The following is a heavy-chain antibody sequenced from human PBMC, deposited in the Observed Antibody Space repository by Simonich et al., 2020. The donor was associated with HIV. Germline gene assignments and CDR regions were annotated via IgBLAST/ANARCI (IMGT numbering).Heavy chain of an antibody. CDR3: ARRHPTTVTTPYFDY. CDR1: GGSFSGYY. Sequence: QVQLQQWGAGLLKPSETLSLTCAVYGGSFSGYYWSWIRQPPGKGLEWIGEINHSGSTNYNPSLKSRVTISVDTSKNQFSLKLSSVPAAETAVYYCARRHPTTVTTPYFDYWGQGTLVTVSS. V-gene: IGHV4-34*01. J-gene: IGHJ4*02. CDR2: INHSGST. D-gene: IGHD4-17*01.